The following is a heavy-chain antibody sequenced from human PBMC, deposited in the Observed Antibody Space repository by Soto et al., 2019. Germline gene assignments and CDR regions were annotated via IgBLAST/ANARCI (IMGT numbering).Heavy chain of an antibody. CDR1: GGSISSYY. J-gene: IGHJ4*02. Sequence: SETLSLTCTVSGGSISSYYWSWIRQPAGKGLEWIGRIYTSGSTNYNPSLKSRVTMSVDTSTNQFSLKLSSVTAADAAVYYCGTQNLQHYYDSSGVYYFDYWGQGTQVTVSS. D-gene: IGHD3-22*01. CDR2: IYTSGST. CDR3: GTQNLQHYYDSSGVYYFDY. V-gene: IGHV4-4*07.